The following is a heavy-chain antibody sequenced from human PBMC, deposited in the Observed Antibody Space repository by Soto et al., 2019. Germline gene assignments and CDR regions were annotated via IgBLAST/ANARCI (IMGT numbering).Heavy chain of an antibody. Sequence: ASVKVSCKASGGTFSSYAISWVRQAPGQGLEWMGGIIPIFGTANYAQKFQGRVTITADESTSTAYMEMSSLRSEDTAVYYCAVYTGIAAAGTVEYYFDDWGQGTLVTVSS. CDR3: AVYTGIAAAGTVEYYFDD. D-gene: IGHD6-13*01. CDR2: IIPIFGTA. CDR1: GGTFSSYA. J-gene: IGHJ4*02. V-gene: IGHV1-69*13.